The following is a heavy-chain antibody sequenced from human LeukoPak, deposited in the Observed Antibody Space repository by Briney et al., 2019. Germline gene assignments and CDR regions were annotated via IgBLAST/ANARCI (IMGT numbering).Heavy chain of an antibody. J-gene: IGHJ4*02. CDR3: ARRVVDVIAIDY. Sequence: SETLSLTCTVSGGSISSSCYYWGWIRQPPGKGLEWIGSIYYSGSTYYNPSLKSRVTISVDTSKNQFSLKLSSVTAADTAVYYCARRVVDVIAIDYWGQGTLVTVSS. V-gene: IGHV4-39*01. CDR1: GGSISSSCYY. CDR2: IYYSGST. D-gene: IGHD2-21*01.